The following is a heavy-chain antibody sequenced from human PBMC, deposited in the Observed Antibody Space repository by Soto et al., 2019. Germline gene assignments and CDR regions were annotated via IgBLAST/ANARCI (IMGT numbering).Heavy chain of an antibody. CDR3: ARSRGSTRSFDY. D-gene: IGHD2-15*01. CDR2: IYYSGST. V-gene: IGHV4-59*01. J-gene: IGHJ4*02. Sequence: PSETLSLTCTVSGGSISTYWWSWIRQPPRKGLEWIGYIYYSGSTNYNPSLKSRVTISVDTSKNQFSLTLTSVTAADTAVYYCARSRGSTRSFDYWGQGTLVTVSS. CDR1: GGSISTYW.